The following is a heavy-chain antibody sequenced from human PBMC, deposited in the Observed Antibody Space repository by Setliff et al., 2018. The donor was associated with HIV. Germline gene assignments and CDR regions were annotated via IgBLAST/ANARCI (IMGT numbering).Heavy chain of an antibody. D-gene: IGHD6-13*01. V-gene: IGHV4-59*10. CDR3: ARKGSSSRSQEYYYDF. Sequence: SETLSLTCAVYGGSFSGYYWSWIRQPPGKGLEWIGRIYTSGSTNYNPSLKSRVTMSVDTSKNQFSLKLSSVTAADTAVYYCARKGSSSRSQEYYYDFWGQGTLVTVSS. J-gene: IGHJ4*02. CDR2: IYTSGST. CDR1: GGSFSGYY.